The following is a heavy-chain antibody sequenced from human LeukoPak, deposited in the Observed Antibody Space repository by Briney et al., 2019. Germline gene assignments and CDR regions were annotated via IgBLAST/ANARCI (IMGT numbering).Heavy chain of an antibody. CDR2: ISSSGSTI. CDR1: GFTFSDYY. CDR3: ARDRIPPYYYYYYGMDV. J-gene: IGHJ6*02. V-gene: IGHV3-11*01. Sequence: GGSLRLSCAASGFTFSDYYMSWIRQAPGKGLGWVSYISSSGSTIYYADSVKGRFTISRDNAKNSLYLQMNSLRAEDTAVYYCARDRIPPYYYYYYGMDVWGQGTTVTVSS.